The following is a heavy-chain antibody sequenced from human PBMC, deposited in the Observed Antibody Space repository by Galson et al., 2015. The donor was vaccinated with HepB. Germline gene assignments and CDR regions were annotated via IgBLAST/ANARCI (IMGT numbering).Heavy chain of an antibody. J-gene: IGHJ5*02. V-gene: IGHV3-23*01. CDR3: VKEGAWFGGDWFDP. D-gene: IGHD3-16*01. CDR2: INGRGSTR. Sequence: SLRLSCAGSGFIFRYHAMAWIRQAPGKGLEWVSGINGRGSTRSYSDAVKGRFSISRDNSKATVFLQMDNLRPEDTAVYYCVKEGAWFGGDWFDPWGQGALVTVS. CDR1: GFIFRYHA.